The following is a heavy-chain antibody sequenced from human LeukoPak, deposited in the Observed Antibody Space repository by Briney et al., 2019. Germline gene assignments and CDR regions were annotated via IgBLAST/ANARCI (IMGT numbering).Heavy chain of an antibody. J-gene: IGHJ6*03. V-gene: IGHV3-74*01. CDR2: IKSDGSST. CDR1: GLIFSNYW. CDR3: ARAHYMDV. Sequence: GGSLRLSCAASGLIFSNYWMHWVRQAPGEGLVWVSRIKSDGSSTSYADSVKGRFTISRDNAKNTLYLQMNSLRAEDTAVCYCARAHYMDVWGKGTTVTVSS.